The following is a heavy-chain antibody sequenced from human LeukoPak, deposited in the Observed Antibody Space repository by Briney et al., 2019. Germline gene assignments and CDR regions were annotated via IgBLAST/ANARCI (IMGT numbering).Heavy chain of an antibody. D-gene: IGHD3-22*01. Sequence: SETLSLTCTVSGGSISSSSYYWGWIRQPPGKGLEWIGEINHSGSTNYNPSLKSRVTISVDTSKNQFSLKLSSVTAADTAVYYCARGRRYYDSSGYYYYRYWGQGTLVTVSS. CDR1: GGSISSSSYY. J-gene: IGHJ4*02. V-gene: IGHV4-39*07. CDR3: ARGRRYYDSSGYYYYRY. CDR2: INHSGST.